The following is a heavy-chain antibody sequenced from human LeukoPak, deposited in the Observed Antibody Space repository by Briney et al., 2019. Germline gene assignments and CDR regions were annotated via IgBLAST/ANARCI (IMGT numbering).Heavy chain of an antibody. CDR3: ARDYYGSGSYYNFCY. J-gene: IGHJ4*02. Sequence: GASVKVSCKASGYTFTGYYMHWVRQAPGQGLEWRGWINHNSGGTNYAQKFQGRVTMTRDTSISTAYMELSRLRSDDTAVYYCARDYYGSGSYYNFCYWGQGTLVTVSS. CDR1: GYTFTGYY. D-gene: IGHD3-10*01. V-gene: IGHV1-2*02. CDR2: INHNSGGT.